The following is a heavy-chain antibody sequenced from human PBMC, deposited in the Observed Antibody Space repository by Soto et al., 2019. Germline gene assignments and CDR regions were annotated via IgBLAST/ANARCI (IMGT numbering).Heavy chain of an antibody. Sequence: QVQLQQWGAGLLKPSETLSLTCAVYGGSFSGYYWSWIRQPPGKGLEWIGEINHSGSTNYNPSLKIRVTISVDTSTHQFSLNLSSVTAADTAVYSCASAHYYYYGLDVWGQGTTVTVSS. CDR2: INHSGST. CDR3: ASAHYYYYGLDV. J-gene: IGHJ6*02. CDR1: GGSFSGYY. V-gene: IGHV4-34*01.